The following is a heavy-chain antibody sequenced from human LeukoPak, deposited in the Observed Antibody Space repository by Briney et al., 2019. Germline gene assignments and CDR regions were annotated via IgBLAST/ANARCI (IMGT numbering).Heavy chain of an antibody. CDR1: GYTFTGYY. CDR2: ISAYNGNT. CDR3: ARAAFPTSGRLIL. Sequence: ASVKVSCKASGYTFTGYYMHWVRQAPGQGLEWMGWISAYNGNTNYAQKLQGRVTMTTDTSTSTAYMELRSLRSDDTAVYYCARAAFPTSGRLILWGQGTLVTVSS. V-gene: IGHV1-18*04. J-gene: IGHJ4*02. D-gene: IGHD1-26*01.